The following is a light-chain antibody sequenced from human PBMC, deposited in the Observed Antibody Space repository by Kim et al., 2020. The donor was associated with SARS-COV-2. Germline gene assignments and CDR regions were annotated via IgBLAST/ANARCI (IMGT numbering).Light chain of an antibody. CDR3: CSYARSRGLV. V-gene: IGLV2-23*02. Sequence: LPASVSGSPGQSITISCTGTSFDVGTYDLVSWYQHHPGNAPKFIIYEVTKRPSGVSDRFSGSKSGNTASLTISGLRPEDEADYFCCSYARSRGLVFGGGTQLTVL. CDR1: SFDVGTYDL. CDR2: EVT. J-gene: IGLJ2*01.